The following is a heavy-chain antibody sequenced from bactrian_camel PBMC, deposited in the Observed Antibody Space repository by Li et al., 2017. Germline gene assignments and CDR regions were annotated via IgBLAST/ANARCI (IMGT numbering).Heavy chain of an antibody. V-gene: IGHV3-2*01. Sequence: HVQLVESGGGSVQAGGSLRLSCAASGWTVPSCIMGWYRQAPGKGLEWVSSIDRYGSATYYADSVKGRFTFSRDNAKNVLYLQLNSLKPEDTAVYYCAADVWPVGLDHWGQGTQVTVS. CDR1: GWTVPSCI. CDR3: AADVWPVGLDH. D-gene: IGHD3*01. J-gene: IGHJ4*01. CDR2: IDRYGSAT.